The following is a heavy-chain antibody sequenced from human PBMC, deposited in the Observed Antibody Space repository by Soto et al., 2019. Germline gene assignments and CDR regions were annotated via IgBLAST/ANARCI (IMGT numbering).Heavy chain of an antibody. CDR1: GYSFTSYW. Sequence: GESLKISCKGSGYSFTSYWIGWVRQMPVKGLEWMGISYPGDSDTRYSPSFQGQVTISADKSISTAYLQWSSLKASDTAMYYCVKSPNYYYYGMDVWGQGTTVTVSS. CDR3: VKSPNYYYYGMDV. CDR2: SYPGDSDT. J-gene: IGHJ6*02. V-gene: IGHV5-51*01.